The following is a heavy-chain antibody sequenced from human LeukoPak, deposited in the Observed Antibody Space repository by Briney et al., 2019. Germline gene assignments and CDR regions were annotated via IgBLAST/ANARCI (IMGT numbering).Heavy chain of an antibody. Sequence: GSLRLSCAASGFTFSSYSMNWVREAPGKGLEWVSSISSSSSYIYYADSVKGRFTISRDNAKNSLYLQMNSLRAEDTAVYYCAVSGYSLNYYRMDVWGQGTTVTVSS. CDR2: ISSSSSYI. V-gene: IGHV3-21*01. D-gene: IGHD3-3*01. CDR3: AVSGYSLNYYRMDV. J-gene: IGHJ6*02. CDR1: GFTFSSYS.